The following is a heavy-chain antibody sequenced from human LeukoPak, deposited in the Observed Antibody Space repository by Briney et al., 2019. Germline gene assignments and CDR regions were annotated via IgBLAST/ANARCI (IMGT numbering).Heavy chain of an antibody. CDR3: ARDGNSGSCSYYYYMDV. D-gene: IGHD1-26*01. CDR2: ISSSSSYI. V-gene: IGHV3-21*01. CDR1: GFTFSSYS. Sequence: PGGSLRLSCAASGFTFSSYSMNWVRQAPGKGLEWVSSISSSSSYIYYADSVKGRFTISRDNAKNSLYLQMNSLRAEDTAVYYCARDGNSGSCSYYYYMDVWGKGTTVTVSS. J-gene: IGHJ6*03.